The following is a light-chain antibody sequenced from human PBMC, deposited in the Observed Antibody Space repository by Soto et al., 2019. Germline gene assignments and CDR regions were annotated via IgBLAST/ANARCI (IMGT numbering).Light chain of an antibody. V-gene: IGLV2-14*03. J-gene: IGLJ1*01. CDR1: ISDVGSYNY. CDR3: GSYTISSNYV. Sequence: QSVLTQPASVSGSPGQSITISCTGTISDVGSYNYVSWYQQYPGKAPKLMIYDVSTRPSGVSDRFSGSKSGNTASLTISGLRAEDEADYYCGSYTISSNYVFGTGTKVTVL. CDR2: DVS.